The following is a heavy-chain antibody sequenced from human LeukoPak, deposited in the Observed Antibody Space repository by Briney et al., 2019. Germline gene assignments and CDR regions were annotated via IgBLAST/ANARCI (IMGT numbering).Heavy chain of an antibody. D-gene: IGHD4-17*01. CDR1: GGSISSSSYY. V-gene: IGHV4-39*01. Sequence: IPSETLSLTCTVSGGSISSSSYYWGWIRQPPGKGLEWIGNIYYSGSTYYNPSLKSRVTISVDTSKNQFSLKLISVTAADTAVYYCARPGTPYGDYGGGTNYWGQGTLVTVSS. CDR2: IYYSGST. CDR3: ARPGTPYGDYGGGTNY. J-gene: IGHJ4*02.